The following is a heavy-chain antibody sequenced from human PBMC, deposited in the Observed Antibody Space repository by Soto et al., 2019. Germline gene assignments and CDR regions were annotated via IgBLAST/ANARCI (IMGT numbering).Heavy chain of an antibody. D-gene: IGHD3-10*01. CDR3: AKKGDYYGSGSKVDY. J-gene: IGHJ4*02. CDR2: ISGSGGST. Sequence: PGGSLRLSCAASGFTFSSYAMTWVRQAPGKGLEWVSAISGSGGSTYYADSVKGRFTISRDNSKNTLYLQMNSLRAEDTAAYYCAKKGDYYGSGSKVDYWGQGTLVTVSS. CDR1: GFTFSSYA. V-gene: IGHV3-23*01.